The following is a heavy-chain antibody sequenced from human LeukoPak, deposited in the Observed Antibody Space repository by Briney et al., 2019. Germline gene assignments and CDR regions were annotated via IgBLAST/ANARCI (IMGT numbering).Heavy chain of an antibody. V-gene: IGHV1-18*01. D-gene: IGHD2-15*01. Sequence: ASVKVSCKASGYTLTSYGISWVRQAPGQGLEWMGWISAYNGNTNYAQKLQGRVTMTTDTSTSTAYMELRSLRSDDTAVYYCASGHCSGGSCLDAFDIWGQGTMATVSS. CDR2: ISAYNGNT. CDR3: ASGHCSGGSCLDAFDI. J-gene: IGHJ3*02. CDR1: GYTLTSYG.